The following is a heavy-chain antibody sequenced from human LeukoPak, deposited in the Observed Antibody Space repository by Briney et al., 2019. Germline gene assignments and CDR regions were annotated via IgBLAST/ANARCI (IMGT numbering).Heavy chain of an antibody. J-gene: IGHJ6*03. CDR2: INHSGST. CDR1: GGSFSGYY. D-gene: IGHD4-11*01. Sequence: SETLSLTCAVYGGSFSGYYWSWIRQPPGKGLERIGEINHSGSTNYNPSLKSRVTISVDTSKNQFSLKLSSVTAADTAVYYCAGESMTTVITTGNYYYYYMDVWGKGTTVTVSS. CDR3: AGESMTTVITTGNYYYYYMDV. V-gene: IGHV4-34*01.